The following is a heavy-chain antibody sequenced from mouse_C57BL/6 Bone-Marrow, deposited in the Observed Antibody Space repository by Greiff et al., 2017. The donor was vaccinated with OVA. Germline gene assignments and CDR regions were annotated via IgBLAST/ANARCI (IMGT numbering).Heavy chain of an antibody. Sequence: GGGLVQPTGSLKLSCAASGFTFNPYAMHWVRQAPGKGLEWVARIRSNSSNYATYYADSVKDRFTISRDDSQSMLYLQMNNLKTEDTAMYYCVRDQLGRGFAYWGQGTLVTVSA. CDR2: IRSNSSNYAT. CDR1: GFTFNPYA. V-gene: IGHV10-3*01. J-gene: IGHJ3*01. D-gene: IGHD4-1*02. CDR3: VRDQLGRGFAY.